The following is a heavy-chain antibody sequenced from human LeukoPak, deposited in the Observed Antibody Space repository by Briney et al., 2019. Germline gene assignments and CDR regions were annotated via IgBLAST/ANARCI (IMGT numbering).Heavy chain of an antibody. CDR1: GFTFSSYA. CDR2: VSGDGGIT. Sequence: GGSLRLSCAASGFTFSSYAMSWVRQAPGKGLEWVSGVSGDGGITYYAASVKGRFTISRDNARNSLYLQMNSLRAEDTAVYYCARDPYSGGYGNYYYYYMDVWGKGTTVTISS. D-gene: IGHD1-26*01. CDR3: ARDPYSGGYGNYYYYYMDV. V-gene: IGHV3-23*01. J-gene: IGHJ6*03.